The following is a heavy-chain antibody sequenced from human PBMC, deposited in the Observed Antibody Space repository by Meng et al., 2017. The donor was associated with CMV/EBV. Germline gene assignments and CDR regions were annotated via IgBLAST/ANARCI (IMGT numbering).Heavy chain of an antibody. CDR3: ACVVVGATIDAFDI. D-gene: IGHD1-26*01. CDR1: AFTVSCNF. V-gene: IGHV3-53*03. Sequence: SAFTVSCNFIGCIPLPPGTGLEFVSVIYIGGSTCYTDSVKHLFTISRDNSKNSMYLQMNSLSAEDTAVYYFACVVVGATIDAFDIWGQGTMVTVSS. CDR2: IYIGGST. J-gene: IGHJ3*02.